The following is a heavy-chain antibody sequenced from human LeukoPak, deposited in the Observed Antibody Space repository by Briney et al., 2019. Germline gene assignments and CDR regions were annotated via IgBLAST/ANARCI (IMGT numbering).Heavy chain of an antibody. CDR3: ARDQGYYDSSGYYPYYFDY. CDR2: ISSSGSTI. J-gene: IGHJ4*02. CDR1: GFTFSSYE. Sequence: GGSLRLSCAASGFTFSSYEMHWVRQAPGKGLEWVSYISSSGSTIYYADSVKGRFTISRDNAKNSLYLQMNSLRAEDTAVYYCARDQGYYDSSGYYPYYFDYWGQGTLVTVSS. V-gene: IGHV3-48*03. D-gene: IGHD3-22*01.